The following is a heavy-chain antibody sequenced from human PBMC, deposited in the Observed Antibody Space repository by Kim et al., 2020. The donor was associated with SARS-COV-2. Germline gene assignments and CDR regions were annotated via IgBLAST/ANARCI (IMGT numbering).Heavy chain of an antibody. D-gene: IGHD3-10*01. CDR3: ARDLRSYYSFFDY. CDR2: IYYSGST. CDR1: GGSISSGGYS. Sequence: SETLSLTCTVSGGSISSGGYSWSWIRQHPGKGLEWIGYIYYSGSTYYNPSLKSRVTISVDTSKNQFSLKLSSVTAADTVVYYCARDLRSYYSFFDYWGQGTLVTVSS. J-gene: IGHJ4*02. V-gene: IGHV4-31*03.